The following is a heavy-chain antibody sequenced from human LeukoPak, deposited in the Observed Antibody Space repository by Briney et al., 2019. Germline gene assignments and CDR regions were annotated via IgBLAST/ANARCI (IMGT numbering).Heavy chain of an antibody. J-gene: IGHJ4*02. D-gene: IGHD3-10*01. CDR1: GFTFSGSA. Sequence: GGSLRLSCAAAGFTFSGSAMHWVRQASGKGLEWVGRIRSNANIYATAYGASVKGRFTISRDYSKNAAYLQMNSLKTEDTAVYFCTRPNLWFGEPTDYWGQGTLVTVSS. CDR3: TRPNLWFGEPTDY. V-gene: IGHV3-73*01. CDR2: IRSNANIYAT.